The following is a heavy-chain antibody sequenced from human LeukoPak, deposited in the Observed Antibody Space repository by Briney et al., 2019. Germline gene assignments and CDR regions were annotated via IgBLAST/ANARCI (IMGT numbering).Heavy chain of an antibody. CDR2: IKEDGSET. Sequence: PGGSLRLSCAASGFTFSSSWMSWVRQAPGKGLEWVANIKEDGSETYYVDSVKGRFTISRDNAKNSLDLQMYSLRAEDTAVYYCARDVTILLGGLEADNWFDPWGQGTLVTVYS. CDR3: ARDVTILLGGLEADNWFDP. J-gene: IGHJ5*02. CDR1: GFTFSSSW. D-gene: IGHD2/OR15-2a*01. V-gene: IGHV3-7*01.